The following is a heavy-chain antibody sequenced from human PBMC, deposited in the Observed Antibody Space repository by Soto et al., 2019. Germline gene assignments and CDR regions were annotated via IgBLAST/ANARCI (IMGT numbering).Heavy chain of an antibody. Sequence: LSLTCAVSGYSISSGYYWGWIRQPPGKGLEWIGSIYHSGSTYYNPSLKSRVTISVDTSKNQFSLKLSSVTAADTAVYYCARTKGPSSWYPNWFDPWGQGTL. D-gene: IGHD6-13*01. CDR3: ARTKGPSSWYPNWFDP. CDR1: GYSISSGYY. CDR2: IYHSGST. J-gene: IGHJ5*02. V-gene: IGHV4-38-2*01.